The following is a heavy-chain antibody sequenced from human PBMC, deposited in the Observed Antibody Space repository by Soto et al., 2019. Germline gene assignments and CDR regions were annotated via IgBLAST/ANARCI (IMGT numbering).Heavy chain of an antibody. D-gene: IGHD6-13*01. J-gene: IGHJ3*02. Sequence: ASVKVSCKASGYTFTGYYMHWVRQAPGQGLEWMGWINPNSGGTNYAQKFQGWVTMTRDTSISTAYMELSRLRSDDTAVYYCARPSSSWLDDAFDIWGQGTMVTVPS. V-gene: IGHV1-2*04. CDR1: GYTFTGYY. CDR3: ARPSSSWLDDAFDI. CDR2: INPNSGGT.